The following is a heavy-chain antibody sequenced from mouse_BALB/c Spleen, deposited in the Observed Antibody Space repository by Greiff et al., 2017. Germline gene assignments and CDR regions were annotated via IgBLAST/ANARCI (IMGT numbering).Heavy chain of an antibody. CDR2: IRNKANGYTT. J-gene: IGHJ4*01. Sequence: EVKLVESGGGLVQPGGSLRLPCATSGFTFTDYYMSWVRQPPGKALEWLGFIRNKANGYTTEYSASVKGRFTISRDNSQSILYLQMNTLRAEDSATYYCARDMELYYAMDYWGQGTSVTVSS. CDR1: GFTFTDYY. CDR3: ARDMELYYAMDY. V-gene: IGHV7-3*02.